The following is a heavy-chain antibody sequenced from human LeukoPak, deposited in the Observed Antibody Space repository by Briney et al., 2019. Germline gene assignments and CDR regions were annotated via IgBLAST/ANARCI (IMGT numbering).Heavy chain of an antibody. CDR1: GFTFSSYS. CDR3: ARDLRLEGSYDSSGYSILDY. J-gene: IGHJ4*02. V-gene: IGHV3-48*01. CDR2: ISSSSSTI. Sequence: GGSLRLSCAASGFTFSSYSMNWVRQAPGKGLEWVSYISSSSSTIYYADSVKGRFTISRDNAKNSLYLQMNSLRAEDTAVYYCARDLRLEGSYDSSGYSILDYWGQGTLVTVSS. D-gene: IGHD3-22*01.